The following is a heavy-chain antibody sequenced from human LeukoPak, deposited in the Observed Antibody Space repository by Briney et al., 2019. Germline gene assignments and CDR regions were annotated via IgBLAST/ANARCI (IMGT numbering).Heavy chain of an antibody. V-gene: IGHV3-23*01. J-gene: IGHJ4*02. D-gene: IGHD3-10*01. CDR2: ISASGGST. CDR3: ATGELLLWYYFDY. CDR1: GFTFSSYA. Sequence: PGGSLRLSCAASGFTFSSYAMSWVRQAPGKGLEWVSAISASGGSTYYADSVKGRFTISRDNSKNTLYPQMNSLRAEDTAVYYCATGELLLWYYFDYWGQGTLVTVSS.